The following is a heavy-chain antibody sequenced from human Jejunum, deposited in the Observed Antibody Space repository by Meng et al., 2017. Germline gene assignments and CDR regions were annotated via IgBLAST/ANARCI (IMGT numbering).Heavy chain of an antibody. CDR2: NFDNGRT. V-gene: IGHV4-61*01. D-gene: IGHD7-27*01. CDR3: ARDNWGSIDY. J-gene: IGHJ4*02. Sequence: QVTLQESGPGLVRPSETLSLTCTVSGGFASSGSYYWTWVRQSPGKGLEWIGYNFDNGRTNYNPSLKSRVTMSVDTSRNQFSLKLSSVTAADTAVYYCARDNWGSIDYWGQGVLSPSPQ. CDR1: GGFASSGSYY.